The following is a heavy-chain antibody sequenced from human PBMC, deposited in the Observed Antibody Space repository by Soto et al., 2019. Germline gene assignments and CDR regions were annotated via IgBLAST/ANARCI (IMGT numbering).Heavy chain of an antibody. D-gene: IGHD3-16*01. V-gene: IGHV4-59*01. CDR3: ARAWGRVFDY. J-gene: IGHJ4*02. CDR2: IYYSGSA. CDR1: GGSISSYY. Sequence: QVQLQESGPGLVKPSETLSLTCTVSGGSISSYYWSWIRQPPGKGLEWIGYIYYSGSANYTPSLTSRVTISVDTSKNQFSRKLSSVTAADTAVYYCARAWGRVFDYWGQGTLVTVSS.